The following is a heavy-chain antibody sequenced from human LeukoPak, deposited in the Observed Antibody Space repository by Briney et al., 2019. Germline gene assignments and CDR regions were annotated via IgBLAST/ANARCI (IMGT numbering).Heavy chain of an antibody. Sequence: SETLSLTCTVSGGSISSGDNYWSWIRQPPGKGLEWIGYIYYGGATYYNPSLKSRVTISVDTSKNQFSLKLSSVTAADTAVYYCARGPRLWFGEFYYYYGLDVWGQGTTVTVSS. CDR1: GGSISSGDNY. CDR3: ARGPRLWFGEFYYYYGLDV. V-gene: IGHV4-30-4*01. J-gene: IGHJ6*02. D-gene: IGHD3-10*01. CDR2: IYYGGAT.